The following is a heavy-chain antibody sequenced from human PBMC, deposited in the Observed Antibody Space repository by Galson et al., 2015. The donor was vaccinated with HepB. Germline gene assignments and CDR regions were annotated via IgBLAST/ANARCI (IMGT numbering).Heavy chain of an antibody. CDR3: AKHFGPADY. D-gene: IGHD3/OR15-3a*01. CDR2: ISGGSTDT. CDR1: GFRFSSYA. Sequence: SLRLSCAVSGFRFSSYAMSWVRQAPGKGLEWVSAISGGSTDTYYADSVKGRFTISRDNSKNTLYLHLNSLRDDDTAVYYCAKHFGPADYWGQGTLVTVSS. J-gene: IGHJ4*02. V-gene: IGHV3-23*01.